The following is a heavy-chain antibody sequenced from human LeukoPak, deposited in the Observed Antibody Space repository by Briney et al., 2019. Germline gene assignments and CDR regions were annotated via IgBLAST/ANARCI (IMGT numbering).Heavy chain of an antibody. CDR3: ARPSDYGGPHAFDI. CDR1: GGSFSGYY. Sequence: SETLSLTCAVYGGSFSGYYWSWIRQPPGKGLEWIGEINHSGSTNYNPSLKSRVTISVDTSKNQFSLKLSSVTAADTAVYYRARPSDYGGPHAFDIWGQGTMVTVSS. V-gene: IGHV4-34*01. D-gene: IGHD4-23*01. J-gene: IGHJ3*02. CDR2: INHSGST.